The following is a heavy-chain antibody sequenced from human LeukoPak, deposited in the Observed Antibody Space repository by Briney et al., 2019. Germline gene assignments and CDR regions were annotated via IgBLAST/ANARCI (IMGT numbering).Heavy chain of an antibody. V-gene: IGHV1-69*04. J-gene: IGHJ4*02. CDR1: GCTFSSYA. CDR3: ARDLGRRGSSWSYYFDY. Sequence: ASVKVSCKSSGCTFSSYAISWVRQAPGPGLEWMGRIIPILRIASYAQKFQGRVTITADKSTSTAYMELSSLRSEDTAVYYCARDLGRRGSSWSYYFDYWGQGTLVTVSS. CDR2: IIPILRIA. D-gene: IGHD6-13*01.